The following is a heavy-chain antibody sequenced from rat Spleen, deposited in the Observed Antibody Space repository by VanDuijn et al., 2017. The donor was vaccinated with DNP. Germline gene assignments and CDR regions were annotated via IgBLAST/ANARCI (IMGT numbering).Heavy chain of an antibody. Sequence: EVQLVESGGGLVQPGRSLKLSCAASGFTFSDYYMAWVRQVPGKGLEWVASITSSGGYTYYPDSVKGRFTISRDNAKSTLYLQMNSLRSEDTATYYCARLLAGRSYYFAYWGQGTLVTVSS. CDR2: ITSSGGYT. D-gene: IGHD1-4*01. V-gene: IGHV5-25*01. J-gene: IGHJ3*01. CDR1: GFTFSDYY. CDR3: ARLLAGRSYYFAY.